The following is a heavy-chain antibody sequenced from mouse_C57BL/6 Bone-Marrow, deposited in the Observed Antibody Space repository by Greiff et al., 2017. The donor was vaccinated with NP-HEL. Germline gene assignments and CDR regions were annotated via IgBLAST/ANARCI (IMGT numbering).Heavy chain of an antibody. CDR3: ARDGPYYYGSSYVYFDV. V-gene: IGHV7-1*01. CDR1: GFTFSDFY. J-gene: IGHJ1*03. CDR2: SRNKANDYTT. D-gene: IGHD1-1*01. Sequence: EVKLMESGGGLVQSGRSLRLSCATSGFTFSDFYMEWVRQAPGKGLEWIAASRNKANDYTTEYSASVKGRFIVSRYTSQSILYLQMNALRAEDTAIYYCARDGPYYYGSSYVYFDVWGTGTTVTVSS.